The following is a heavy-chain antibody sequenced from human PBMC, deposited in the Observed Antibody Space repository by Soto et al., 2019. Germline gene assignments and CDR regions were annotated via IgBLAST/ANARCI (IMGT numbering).Heavy chain of an antibody. Sequence: EVQLVQSGGDLVQPGRSLRLACAASGFKFGNYAMHWVRQAPGKGLEWVSGITWNSGNVAFADSVKGRFTISRDNAGGSLYLEMTRLTPDDTAVYYCAKDTSTGVGSTSYFDFWGQGALVTVSS. CDR3: AKDTSTGVGSTSYFDF. CDR1: GFKFGNYA. J-gene: IGHJ4*02. V-gene: IGHV3-9*01. CDR2: ITWNSGNV. D-gene: IGHD1-26*01.